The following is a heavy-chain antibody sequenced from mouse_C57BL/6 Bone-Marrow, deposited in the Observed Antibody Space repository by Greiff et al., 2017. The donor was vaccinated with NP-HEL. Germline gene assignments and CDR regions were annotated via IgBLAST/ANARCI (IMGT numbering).Heavy chain of an antibody. V-gene: IGHV5-12*01. Sequence: DVQLVESGGGLVQPGGSLKLSCAASGFTFSDYYMYWVRQTPGKGLEWVAYISNGGGSTYYTDTLKGRFTISRDNAKNTRYLQMSRVKSEDTAMYYCARHGGAQPYYFDYWGQGTTLKVSS. D-gene: IGHD3-2*02. CDR2: ISNGGGST. CDR3: ARHGGAQPYYFDY. CDR1: GFTFSDYY. J-gene: IGHJ2*01.